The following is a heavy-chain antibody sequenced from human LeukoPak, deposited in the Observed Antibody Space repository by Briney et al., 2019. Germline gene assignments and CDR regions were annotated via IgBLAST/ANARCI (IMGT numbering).Heavy chain of an antibody. V-gene: IGHV4-4*02. Sequence: PSGTLSLTCAVSGDSVSSGNWWSWVRQPPGKGLEWIGEIYHSGSTNYNPSLKSRVTIPVDKSKNQFSLRLSSVTAADTAVYYCARDESRTSLDYWGQGTLVTVSS. D-gene: IGHD3/OR15-3a*01. CDR1: GDSVSSGNW. CDR2: IYHSGST. CDR3: ARDESRTSLDY. J-gene: IGHJ4*02.